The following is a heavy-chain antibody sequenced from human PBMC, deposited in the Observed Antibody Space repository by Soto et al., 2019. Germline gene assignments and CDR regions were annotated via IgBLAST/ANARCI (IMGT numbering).Heavy chain of an antibody. D-gene: IGHD5-18*01. J-gene: IGHJ6*02. Sequence: GGSLRLSCEVSGVNFRGYAMSWVRQAPGKGLEWVSGIRVGPGITYYADSVKGRFTISADISRKTVHLQMNNLGGEDTALYFCARSRSAMADGMDVWGQGTTVTVSS. CDR3: ARSRSAMADGMDV. CDR2: IRVGPGIT. CDR1: GVNFRGYA. V-gene: IGHV3-23*01.